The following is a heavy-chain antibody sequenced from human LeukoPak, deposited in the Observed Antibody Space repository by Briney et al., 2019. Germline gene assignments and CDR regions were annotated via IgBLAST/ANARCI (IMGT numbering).Heavy chain of an antibody. V-gene: IGHV3-48*03. CDR3: ARDQTGNIDY. CDR1: GFTFSNYE. CDR2: ISDSGNTI. Sequence: GGSLRPSFAAPGFTFSNYEMNWVGKAPGKGLEWVSYISDSGNTIYYADSVKGRFTISRDNAKNSLYLQMNSLRAEDTAVYLCARDQTGNIDYWGQGTLVTVSS. J-gene: IGHJ4*02.